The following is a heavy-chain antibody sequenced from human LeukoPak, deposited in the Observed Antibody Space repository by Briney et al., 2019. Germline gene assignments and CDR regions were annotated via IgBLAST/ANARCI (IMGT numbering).Heavy chain of an antibody. J-gene: IGHJ4*02. CDR3: ARHTVTTYFDY. CDR2: MYSGGST. D-gene: IGHD4-11*01. CDR1: EFTIRDHY. V-gene: IGHV3-66*04. Sequence: GGSLRLSCADSEFTIRDHYVSWIRQAPGKGLEWVSVMYSGGSTFYGDSVKGRFTISRDNSMNTLYLQMNSLRVDDTAVYYCARHTVTTYFDYWGQGTLVTVSS.